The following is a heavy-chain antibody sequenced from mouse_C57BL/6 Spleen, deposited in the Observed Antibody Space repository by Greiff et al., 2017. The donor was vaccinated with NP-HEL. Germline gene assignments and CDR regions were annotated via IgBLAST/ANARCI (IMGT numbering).Heavy chain of an antibody. V-gene: IGHV1-7*01. CDR3: ARWGYGNYWYFDV. D-gene: IGHD2-1*01. CDR1: GYTFTSYW. CDR2: INPSSGYT. J-gene: IGHJ1*03. Sequence: QVQLKESGAELAKPGASVKLSCKASGYTFTSYWMHWVKQRPGQGLEWIGYINPSSGYTKYNQKFKDKATLTADKSSSTAYMQLSSLTYEDSAVYYCARWGYGNYWYFDVWGTGTTVTVSS.